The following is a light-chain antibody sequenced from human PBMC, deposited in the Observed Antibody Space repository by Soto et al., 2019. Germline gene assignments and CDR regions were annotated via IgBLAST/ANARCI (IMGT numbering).Light chain of an antibody. CDR1: SSDVGGYNY. CDR3: SSYTGSSTYVV. Sequence: QSALTQPASVSGSPGQSITISCTGTSSDVGGYNYASWFQQHPGKAPKPMIYDFSNRPSGVSNRFSGSKSANTASLAISGLQAEDDDDYYCSSYTGSSTYVVFGGGTKLTVL. CDR2: DFS. V-gene: IGLV2-14*01. J-gene: IGLJ2*01.